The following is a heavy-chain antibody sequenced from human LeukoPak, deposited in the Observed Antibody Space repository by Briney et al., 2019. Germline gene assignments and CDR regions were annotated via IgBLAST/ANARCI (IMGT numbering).Heavy chain of an antibody. D-gene: IGHD2-21*02. V-gene: IGHV2-5*02. Sequence: SGPTLVKPTQTLTLPCTFSGFSLSTSGVGVGWIRQPPGKAPEWLALIYWDDDKRYSPSLKSRLTITKDTSKNQVVLTMTNMDPVDTATYYCAHSMRVVTANDAFDIWGQGTMVTVSS. CDR1: GFSLSTSGVG. CDR3: AHSMRVVTANDAFDI. CDR2: IYWDDDK. J-gene: IGHJ3*02.